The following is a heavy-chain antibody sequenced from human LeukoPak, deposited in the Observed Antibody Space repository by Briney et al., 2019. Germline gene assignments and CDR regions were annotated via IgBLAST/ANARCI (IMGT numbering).Heavy chain of an antibody. V-gene: IGHV6-1*01. Sequence: SQTLSLTCAISGDSVSSNSVTWNWIRQSPWRGLEWLGRTYYRSKWSYDYAVSVKSRITINSDTSKNQLSLQLNSVTPEDTAVYYCARVTAAGTLDPWGQGTLVTVSS. J-gene: IGHJ5*02. CDR1: GDSVSSNSVT. D-gene: IGHD6-25*01. CDR2: TYYRSKWSY. CDR3: ARVTAAGTLDP.